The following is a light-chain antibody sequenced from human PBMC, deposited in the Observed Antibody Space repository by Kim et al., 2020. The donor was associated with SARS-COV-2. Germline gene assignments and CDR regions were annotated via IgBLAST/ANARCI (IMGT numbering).Light chain of an antibody. CDR3: QQRSNWPLT. J-gene: IGKJ4*01. CDR1: QSVDTY. Sequence: EIALTQSPATLSLSPGDRASLSCRASQSVDTYLIWYQQKPGQAPRVLIYDASHRAIGIPARFSGSGSGTDFTLTISSLEPEHFAVYYCQQRSNWPLTFGGGTKVDIK. V-gene: IGKV3-11*01. CDR2: DAS.